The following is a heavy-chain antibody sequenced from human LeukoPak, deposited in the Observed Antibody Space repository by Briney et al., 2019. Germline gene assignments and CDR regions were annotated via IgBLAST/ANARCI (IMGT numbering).Heavy chain of an antibody. CDR1: GGSISSGSYY. Sequence: SETLSLTCTVSGGSISSGSYYWSWIRQPAGKGLEWIGRIYTSGSTNYNPSLKSRVTISVAKSKNQFSLKLSSVTAADTAVYYCARGGNYYDSSAQGYFDYWGQGTLVTVSS. V-gene: IGHV4-61*02. J-gene: IGHJ4*02. CDR2: IYTSGST. CDR3: ARGGNYYDSSAQGYFDY. D-gene: IGHD3-22*01.